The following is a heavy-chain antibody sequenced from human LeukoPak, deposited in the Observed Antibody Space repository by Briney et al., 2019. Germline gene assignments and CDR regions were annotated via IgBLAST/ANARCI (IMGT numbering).Heavy chain of an antibody. V-gene: IGHV1-69*01. CDR3: ARGVPAAYYYYYYMDV. CDR1: GGTFTSYA. J-gene: IGHJ6*03. CDR2: IIPIFGTA. D-gene: IGHD2-2*01. Sequence: SVKVSCKASGGTFTSYAISGVRQAPGPGLEGMGGIIPIFGTANYAQKSQGRVTITADESTSTAYMELSSLRSEDTAVYYCARGVPAAYYYYYYMDVWGKGTTVTVSS.